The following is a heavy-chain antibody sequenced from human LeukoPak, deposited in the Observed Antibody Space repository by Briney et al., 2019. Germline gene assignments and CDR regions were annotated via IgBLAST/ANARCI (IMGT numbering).Heavy chain of an antibody. J-gene: IGHJ6*03. Sequence: SQTLSLTCAISGDSVSSNSAAWNWIRQSPSRGLEWLGRTYYGSKWYNDYAVSVKSRITINPDTSKNQFSLQLNSVTPEDTAVYYCARDLPPPGIAAAGTAKGYYYYMDVWGKGTTVTVSS. CDR2: TYYGSKWYN. V-gene: IGHV6-1*01. CDR3: ARDLPPPGIAAAGTAKGYYYYMDV. D-gene: IGHD6-13*01. CDR1: GDSVSSNSAA.